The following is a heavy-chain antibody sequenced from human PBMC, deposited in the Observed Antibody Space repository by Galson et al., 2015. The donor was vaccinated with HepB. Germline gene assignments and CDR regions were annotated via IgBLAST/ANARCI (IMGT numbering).Heavy chain of an antibody. V-gene: IGHV3-23*01. D-gene: IGHD6-19*01. CDR2: ISGNGDGT. J-gene: IGHJ4*02. CDR1: GFSFSTYA. CDR3: AKRIIGWYEIDF. Sequence: SLRLSCATSGFSFSTYAMSWVRQAPGKGLQWLSAISGNGDGTYYADSVRGRFTISRDNSRNTLYLEMDGLRAEDTAVYYCAKRIIGWYEIDFWGQGTLVTVSS.